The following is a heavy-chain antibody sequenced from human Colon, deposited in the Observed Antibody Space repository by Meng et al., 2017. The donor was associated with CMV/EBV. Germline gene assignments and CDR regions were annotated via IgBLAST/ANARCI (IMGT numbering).Heavy chain of an antibody. CDR3: ARAPIAARQGYFDY. CDR1: GFTFTQYP. CDR2: ISYTGSYI. Sequence: GGSLRLSCAASGFTFTQYPMNWVRQAPGKGLEWVSSISYTGSYIDYADSVKGRFTISRNNANNSLYLQMNMQRVEDTDVYYCARAPIAARQGYFDYWGQGALVTVSS. J-gene: IGHJ4*02. V-gene: IGHV3-21*01. D-gene: IGHD6-6*01.